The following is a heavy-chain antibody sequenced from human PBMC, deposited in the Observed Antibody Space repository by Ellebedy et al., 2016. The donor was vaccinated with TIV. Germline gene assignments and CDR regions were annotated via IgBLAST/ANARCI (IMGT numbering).Heavy chain of an antibody. CDR3: AAAAGAGDDAFDI. CDR2: ISSSSSTI. D-gene: IGHD6-13*01. V-gene: IGHV3-48*01. J-gene: IGHJ3*02. CDR1: GFTFSRYS. Sequence: GGSLRLXCAASGFTFSRYSMNWVRQAPGKGLEWVSYISSSSSTIYYADSVTGRFTISRDKAKNSLYLQMNSLRAEDTAVYYCAAAAGAGDDAFDIWGQGTMVTVSS.